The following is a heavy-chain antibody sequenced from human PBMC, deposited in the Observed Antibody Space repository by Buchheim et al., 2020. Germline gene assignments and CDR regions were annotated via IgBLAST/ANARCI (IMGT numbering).Heavy chain of an antibody. CDR3: AKFDYGDY. Sequence: EVRLLESGGGLVQPGGSLRLSCAASGFTLNHYAMNWVRQAPGKGLEWVSGITGSGGPTYYADSVKGRFTISRDNSKNTLSLQMNTLRADDTAIYYCAKFDYGDYWGQGTL. CDR1: GFTLNHYA. CDR2: ITGSGGPT. V-gene: IGHV3-23*01. D-gene: IGHD4-17*01. J-gene: IGHJ4*02.